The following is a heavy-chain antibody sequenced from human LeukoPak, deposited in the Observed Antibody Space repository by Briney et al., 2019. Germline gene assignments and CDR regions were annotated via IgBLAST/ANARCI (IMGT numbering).Heavy chain of an antibody. D-gene: IGHD1-26*01. V-gene: IGHV1-69*13. J-gene: IGHJ3*02. CDR2: IIPIFGTA. CDR1: GGTFSSYA. Sequence: RASVKVSCKASGGTFSSYAISWERQAPGQGLEWMGGIIPIFGTANYAQKFQGRVTITADESTSTAYMELSSLRSEDTAVYYCARAGIVGATESLYDAFDIWGQGTMVTVSS. CDR3: ARAGIVGATESLYDAFDI.